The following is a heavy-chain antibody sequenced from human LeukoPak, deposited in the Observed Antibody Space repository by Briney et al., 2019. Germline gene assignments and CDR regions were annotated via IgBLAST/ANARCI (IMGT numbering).Heavy chain of an antibody. J-gene: IGHJ4*02. CDR3: AKGGATNGPPPRGIDY. Sequence: SETLSLTCAVYGGSFSGYYWGWIRQPPGKGLEWIGEINHSGSTNYNLSLKSRVTISVDTSKNQFSLKLSSVTAADTAVYYCAKGGATNGPPPRGIDYWGQGTLVTVSS. D-gene: IGHD4/OR15-4a*01. CDR1: GGSFSGYY. CDR2: INHSGST. V-gene: IGHV4-34*01.